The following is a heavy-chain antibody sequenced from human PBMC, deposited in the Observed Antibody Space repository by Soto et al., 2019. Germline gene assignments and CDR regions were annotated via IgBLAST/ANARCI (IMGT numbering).Heavy chain of an antibody. CDR1: GFTFSSYA. J-gene: IGHJ4*02. CDR3: AKKKGSGWIDY. Sequence: GALRVSCAASGFTFSSYAMSWVRQAPGKGLEWVSAISGSGGSTYYADSVKGRFTISRDNSKNTLYLQMNSLRAEDTAVYYCAKKKGSGWIDYWGQGTLVIVSS. V-gene: IGHV3-23*01. CDR2: ISGSGGST. D-gene: IGHD6-19*01.